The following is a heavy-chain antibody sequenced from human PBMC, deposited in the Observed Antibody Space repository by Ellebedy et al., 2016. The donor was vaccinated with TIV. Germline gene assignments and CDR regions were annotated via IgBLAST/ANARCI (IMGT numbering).Heavy chain of an antibody. V-gene: IGHV4-39*01. J-gene: IGHJ5*02. CDR1: GGSISSSSNY. CDR2: LYYSGST. Sequence: MPGGSLRLSCTVSGGSISSSSNYWGWIRQPPGKGLKWIGSLYYSGSTYYNPSLKSRVTISVDTSKNQFSLKLSSVTAADTAVYYCAKQGGLQQLGTFDPWGQGTLVTVSS. D-gene: IGHD7-27*01. CDR3: AKQGGLQQLGTFDP.